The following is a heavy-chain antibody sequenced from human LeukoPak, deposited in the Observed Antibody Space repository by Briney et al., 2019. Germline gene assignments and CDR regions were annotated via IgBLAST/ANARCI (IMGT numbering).Heavy chain of an antibody. Sequence: GGSLRLSCAASGFTFSSCGMNWVRQAPGKGLEWVSAISGSGGSTYYADSVKGRFTISRDNSKNTLYLQMNSLRAEDTAVYYCAKDPLITIFGVVITPDYWGQGTLVTVSS. CDR2: ISGSGGST. D-gene: IGHD3-3*01. CDR1: GFTFSSCG. CDR3: AKDPLITIFGVVITPDY. J-gene: IGHJ4*02. V-gene: IGHV3-23*01.